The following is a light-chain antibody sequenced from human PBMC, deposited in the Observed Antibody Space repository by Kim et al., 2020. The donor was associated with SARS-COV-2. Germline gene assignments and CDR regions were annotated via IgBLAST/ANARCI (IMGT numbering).Light chain of an antibody. CDR3: QQYNNWPYT. CDR2: GAS. V-gene: IGKV3-15*01. CDR1: QSVSNN. J-gene: IGKJ2*01. Sequence: SGSPGDSATLSCRAGQSVSNNLAWFQQTPGQSPRLLIYGASTRATGIPARFSGSGSGTEFTLTISSLQSEDFAVYFCQQYNNWPYTCGQGTKLEI.